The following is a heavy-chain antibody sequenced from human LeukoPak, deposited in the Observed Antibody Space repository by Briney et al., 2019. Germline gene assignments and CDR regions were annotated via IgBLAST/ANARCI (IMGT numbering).Heavy chain of an antibody. CDR2: IYTSGST. D-gene: IGHD5-18*01. CDR3: ASGKGYSYGYNYYYYMDV. V-gene: IGHV4-61*02. Sequence: PSETLSLTCTVSGGSISSGSYYWSWIRQPAGKGLEWIGRIYTSGSTNYNPSLKSRVTISVDTSKNQFSLKLSSVTAADTAVYYCASGKGYSYGYNYYYYMDVWGKGTTVTVSS. CDR1: GGSISSGSYY. J-gene: IGHJ6*03.